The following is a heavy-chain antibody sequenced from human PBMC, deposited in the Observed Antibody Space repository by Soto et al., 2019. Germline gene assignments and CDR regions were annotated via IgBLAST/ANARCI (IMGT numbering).Heavy chain of an antibody. CDR1: GGSISSGDYY. CDR2: IYYSGNT. CDR3: ASAGYCTNGVCYTLFAP. J-gene: IGHJ5*02. Sequence: QVQLQESGPGLVKPSQTLSLTCTVSGGSISSGDYYWSWIRQPPGKGLEWIGYIYYSGNTYYNPSLKRRVTISVDTSKNQFSLKLSSVTAADTAVSYCASAGYCTNGVCYTLFAPWGQGTLVTVSS. V-gene: IGHV4-30-4*01. D-gene: IGHD2-8*01.